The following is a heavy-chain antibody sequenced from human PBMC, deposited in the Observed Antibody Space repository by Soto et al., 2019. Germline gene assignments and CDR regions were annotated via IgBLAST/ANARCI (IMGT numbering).Heavy chain of an antibody. CDR3: ARGYYDFWSGYYKDNWFDP. D-gene: IGHD3-3*01. CDR1: GYIFTNYY. CDR2: INPGGGAT. V-gene: IGHV1-46*01. Sequence: ASVKVSCKASGYIFTNYYIYWVWQAPGQGLEYIGIINPGGGATDYAQKFQGRVTMTTDTSTSTAYMELRSLRSDDTAVYYCARGYYDFWSGYYKDNWFDPWGQGTLVTVSS. J-gene: IGHJ5*02.